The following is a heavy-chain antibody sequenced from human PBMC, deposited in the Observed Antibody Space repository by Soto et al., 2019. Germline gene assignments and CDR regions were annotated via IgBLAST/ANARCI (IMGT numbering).Heavy chain of an antibody. D-gene: IGHD3-10*01. Sequence: GGSLRLSCAASGFTFSAFGMHWVRQAPGKGLEWVAIISYDGILKYYADSVKGRFTISRDTSKGALHLQMNSLRPEDTAVYYCAKDFKVSGGHYGSLNYYYGMDVWGQGTTVTVSS. CDR1: GFTFSAFG. J-gene: IGHJ6*02. CDR2: ISYDGILK. CDR3: AKDFKVSGGHYGSLNYYYGMDV. V-gene: IGHV3-30*18.